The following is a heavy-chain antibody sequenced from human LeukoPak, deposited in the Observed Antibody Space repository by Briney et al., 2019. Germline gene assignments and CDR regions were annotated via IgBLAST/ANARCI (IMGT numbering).Heavy chain of an antibody. V-gene: IGHV4-34*01. Sequence: PSETLSLTCAVYGGSFSGYYWSWIRQPPGKGLEWIGEINHSGSTNYNPSLKSRVTISVDTSKNQFSLKLSSVTAADTAVYYCARHVIAIFGVAYNYFDYWGQGTLVTVSS. CDR1: GGSFSGYY. J-gene: IGHJ4*02. CDR3: ARHVIAIFGVAYNYFDY. D-gene: IGHD3-3*01. CDR2: INHSGST.